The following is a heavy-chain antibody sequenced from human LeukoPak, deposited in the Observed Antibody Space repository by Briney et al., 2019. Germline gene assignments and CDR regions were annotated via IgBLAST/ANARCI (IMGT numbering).Heavy chain of an antibody. CDR2: IYSGGNT. CDR1: GFTVSSNY. V-gene: IGHV3-53*01. CDR3: ARGKGYSYGLYYFDY. D-gene: IGHD5-18*01. Sequence: GGSLRLSCAASGFTVSSNYMSWVRQAPGKGLEWVSVIYSGGNTYYADSVKGRFTISRDNSKNTLYLQMNSLRAEDTAVYYCARGKGYSYGLYYFDYWGQGTLVTVSS. J-gene: IGHJ4*02.